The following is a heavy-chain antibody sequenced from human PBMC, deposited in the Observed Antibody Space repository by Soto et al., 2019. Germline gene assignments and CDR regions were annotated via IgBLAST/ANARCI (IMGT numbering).Heavy chain of an antibody. J-gene: IGHJ5*02. D-gene: IGHD6-13*01. Sequence: SETLSLTCAVSGGSISSGGYSWRWIRQPPGKGLEWIGYIYHSGSTYYNPSLKSRVTISVDRSKNQFSLKLNSVTAADTAVYYCARVIAATDTISAWFDPWGQGTLVTV. CDR1: GGSISSGGYS. V-gene: IGHV4-30-2*01. CDR3: ARVIAATDTISAWFDP. CDR2: IYHSGST.